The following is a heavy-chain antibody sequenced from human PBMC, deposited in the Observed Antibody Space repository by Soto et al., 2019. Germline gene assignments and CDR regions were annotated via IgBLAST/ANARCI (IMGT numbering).Heavy chain of an antibody. CDR3: TKPRSSLHWPPFDP. Sequence: QIKLVDSGGGVVQPGRSLRLSCKTSGFTFSAYGMHWVRQAAGKGPEWVAFISNDGSNKDYAASVKGRFTISRDNSKNTLFLQLDSLRVEDTAVYYCTKPRSSLHWPPFDPWGHGTLVTVSS. D-gene: IGHD2-8*02. J-gene: IGHJ5*02. V-gene: IGHV3-30*18. CDR2: ISNDGSNK. CDR1: GFTFSAYG.